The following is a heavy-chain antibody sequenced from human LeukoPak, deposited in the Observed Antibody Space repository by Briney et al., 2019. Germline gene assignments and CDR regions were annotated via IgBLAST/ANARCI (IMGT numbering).Heavy chain of an antibody. D-gene: IGHD1-26*01. CDR2: IYHSGST. Sequence: SQTLSLTCTVSGGSISSGSYYWSWIRQPAGKGLEWIGNIYHSGSTYYNASLQSRVTISIDTSRNQFSLRLNSVTAADTAMYYCAKSGGYGLIDCWGQGTLVTVSS. J-gene: IGHJ4*02. V-gene: IGHV4-61*09. CDR1: GGSISSGSYY. CDR3: AKSGGYGLIDC.